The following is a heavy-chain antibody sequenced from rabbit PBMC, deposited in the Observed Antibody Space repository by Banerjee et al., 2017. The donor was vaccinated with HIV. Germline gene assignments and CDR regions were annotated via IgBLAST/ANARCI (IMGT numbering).Heavy chain of an antibody. CDR1: GFDFSSSYW. J-gene: IGHJ4*01. CDR2: INTGDT. V-gene: IGHV1S45*01. Sequence: QEQLVEYGGDLVQPEGSLTLTCKASGFDFSSSYWICWIRQAPGKGLEWIGCINTGDTYYATWAEGRFTISRTSSTTVALQMTSLTAADTATYFCARDLAGVIGWNFNLWGPGSLVTVS. D-gene: IGHD4-1*01. CDR3: ARDLAGVIGWNFNL.